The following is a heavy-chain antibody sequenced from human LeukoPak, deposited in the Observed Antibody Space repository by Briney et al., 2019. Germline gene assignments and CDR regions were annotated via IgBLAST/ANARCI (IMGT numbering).Heavy chain of an antibody. Sequence: ASVKVSCKSSGYAFTNYYMHWVRQAPGQGLEWMGIINPSGGSTIYAQKFQGRVTMTRDTSTSTIYMELSILRSEDTAVYYCARRNSHIGSYRPSYYFDYWGQGTLVTVSS. J-gene: IGHJ4*02. CDR3: ARRNSHIGSYRPSYYFDY. V-gene: IGHV1-46*01. CDR2: INPSGGST. CDR1: GYAFTNYY. D-gene: IGHD1-26*01.